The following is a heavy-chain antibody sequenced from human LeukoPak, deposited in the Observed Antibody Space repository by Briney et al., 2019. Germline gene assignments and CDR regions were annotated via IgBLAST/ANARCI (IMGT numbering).Heavy chain of an antibody. CDR3: ARVFRLNGSGSYYYYYYMDV. Sequence: SETLSLTCIVSGYSIGTGYNWGWIRQPPGKGLEWIGEINHSGSTNYNPSLKSRVTISVDTSKNQFSLKLSSVTAADTAVYYCARVFRLNGSGSYYYYYYMDVWGKGTTVTVSS. D-gene: IGHD3-10*01. J-gene: IGHJ6*03. CDR2: INHSGST. CDR1: GYSIGTGYN. V-gene: IGHV4-38-2*02.